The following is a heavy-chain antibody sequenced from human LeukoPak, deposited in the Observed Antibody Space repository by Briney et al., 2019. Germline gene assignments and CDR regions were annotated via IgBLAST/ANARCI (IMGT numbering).Heavy chain of an antibody. CDR3: ARAPGSTWYFDF. Sequence: SETLSLTCTVSGGSISSGEYYWSWIRQPPGKGLEWIGYIYYSGSTYHNPSLKSRVSISRDTSKNQIYLKLSSVSAADTAVYYCARAPGSTWYFDFWGQGTLVTVSS. D-gene: IGHD1-26*01. CDR1: GGSISSGEYY. CDR2: IYYSGST. J-gene: IGHJ4*02. V-gene: IGHV4-30-4*01.